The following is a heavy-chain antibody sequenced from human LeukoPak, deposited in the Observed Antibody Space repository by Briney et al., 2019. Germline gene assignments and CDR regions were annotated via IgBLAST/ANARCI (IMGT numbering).Heavy chain of an antibody. J-gene: IGHJ4*02. D-gene: IGHD2-15*01. CDR1: GFTFSSYA. CDR3: AKRGTDFVVVVAATAFDY. Sequence: GGSLRLSCAASGFTFSSYAMNWVRQAPGKGLEWVSTISGSAGNTYYADSVKGRFTISRDNSKNTLYLQMNSLRAEDTAAYYCAKRGTDFVVVVAATAFDYWGQGTLVTVSS. V-gene: IGHV3-23*01. CDR2: ISGSAGNT.